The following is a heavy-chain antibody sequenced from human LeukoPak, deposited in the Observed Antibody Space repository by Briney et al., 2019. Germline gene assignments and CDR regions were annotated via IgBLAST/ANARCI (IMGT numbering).Heavy chain of an antibody. CDR3: ARAIYGGGRYFDY. Sequence: SETLSLTCTVSGGSISSGGYYWSWIRQPPGKGLEWIGYIYYSGSTYYNPSLKSRVTISVDTSKNQFSLKLSSVTAADTAVYFCARAIYGGGRYFDYWGQGTLVTVSS. J-gene: IGHJ4*02. CDR1: GGSISSGGYY. V-gene: IGHV4-31*03. CDR2: IYYSGST. D-gene: IGHD4-17*01.